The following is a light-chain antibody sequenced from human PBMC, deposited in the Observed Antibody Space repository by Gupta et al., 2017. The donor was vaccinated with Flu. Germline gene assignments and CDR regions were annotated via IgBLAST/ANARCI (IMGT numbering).Light chain of an antibody. J-gene: IGKJ1*01. CDR2: AAS. V-gene: IGKV1-39*01. CDR3: QQRDKTPRT. CDR1: QSIRGS. Sequence: DVQMTQSPSYLSPSVGDRVTISCRASQSIRGSLNWYQQKPGKAPNLLIFAASSLQSGVPSRFSGSGSGTDFSLTISRLQPEDCAIYYCQQRDKTPRTFGQGTRVDIK.